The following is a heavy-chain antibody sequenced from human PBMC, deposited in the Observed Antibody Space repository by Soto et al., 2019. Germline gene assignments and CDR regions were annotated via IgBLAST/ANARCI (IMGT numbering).Heavy chain of an antibody. V-gene: IGHV3-23*01. CDR2: MSGSGGHI. J-gene: IGHJ4*02. D-gene: IGHD4-4*01. Sequence: GGSLRLSCAASGFSFNFYVMTWVRQAPGKGLEWVSGMSGSGGHIYYADSVKGRFTVSRDNSNSTLYLQMNSLRAEDTAVYYCTRAVTQYFDSWGQGSLVTVSS. CDR1: GFSFNFYV. CDR3: TRAVTQYFDS.